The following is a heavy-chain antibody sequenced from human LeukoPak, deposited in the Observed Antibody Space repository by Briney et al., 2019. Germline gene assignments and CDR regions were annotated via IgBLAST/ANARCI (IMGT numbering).Heavy chain of an antibody. J-gene: IGHJ4*02. Sequence: GGSLRLSCATSGFTFNSFGMHWVRQAPGKGLEWVAFISYDGSNKDYADSVKGRFTISRDNSKNTLYLQMNRLRAEDAAVYYCAKAPVTTCSGAYCYPFDYWGQGTLVTVSS. D-gene: IGHD2-21*01. CDR2: ISYDGSNK. CDR3: AKAPVTTCSGAYCYPFDY. V-gene: IGHV3-30*18. CDR1: GFTFNSFG.